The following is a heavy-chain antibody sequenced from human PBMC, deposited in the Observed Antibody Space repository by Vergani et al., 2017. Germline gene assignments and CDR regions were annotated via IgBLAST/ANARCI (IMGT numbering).Heavy chain of an antibody. V-gene: IGHV1-69*01. CDR1: GGTFSSYA. J-gene: IGHJ3*02. CDR2: IIPIFGTA. Sequence: QVQLVQSGAEVKKPGASVNVSCKASGGTFSSYAISWVRQAPGQGLEWMGGIIPIFGTANYAQKFQGRVTITADESTSTAYMELSRLRSEDTAVYYCARGRSVGELLLSAFDIWGQGTMVTVSS. CDR3: ARGRSVGELLLSAFDI. D-gene: IGHD3-10*01.